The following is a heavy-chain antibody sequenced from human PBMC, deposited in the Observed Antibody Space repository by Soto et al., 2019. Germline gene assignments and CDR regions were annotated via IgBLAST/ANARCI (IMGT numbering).Heavy chain of an antibody. D-gene: IGHD2-15*01. CDR1: GYTFTTYY. V-gene: IGHV1-46*01. J-gene: IGHJ5*02. CDR3: ARDRDCSGGSCYSEIHSSGGFDP. CDR2: INPSDGGT. Sequence: QVQLVQSGAEVKKPVASVTVSCKTSGYTFTTYYIHWVRQAPGQGLEWMGVINPSDGGTDYAQNFQGRVTMTRDTSTSTVYAELRSLRSDDTAVYFCARDRDCSGGSCYSEIHSSGGFDPWGQGTLLTVSS.